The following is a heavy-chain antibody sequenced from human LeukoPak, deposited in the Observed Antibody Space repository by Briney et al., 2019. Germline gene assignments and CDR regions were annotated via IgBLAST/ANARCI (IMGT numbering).Heavy chain of an antibody. CDR2: INPNSGGT. Sequence: EATVKVSCKASGYPFTRYYIHWVRQAPGQGLEWMGWINPNSGGTHYAQTFQDRVTLTRDTSISTAYMELSRLRSDDTAVYYCARSRDSRGYPDAFDVWGQGTMVTVSS. V-gene: IGHV1-2*02. CDR1: GYPFTRYY. CDR3: ARSRDSRGYPDAFDV. J-gene: IGHJ3*01. D-gene: IGHD3-22*01.